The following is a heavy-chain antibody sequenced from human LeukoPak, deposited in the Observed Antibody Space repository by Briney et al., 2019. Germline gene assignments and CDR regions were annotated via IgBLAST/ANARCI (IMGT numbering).Heavy chain of an antibody. V-gene: IGHV4-39*01. CDR2: IYYSGST. Sequence: SETLSLTCTVSGGSISSSSYYWGWIRQPPGKGLEWIGSIYYSGSTYYNPSLKSRVTISVDTSKNQSSLKLSSVTAADTAVYYCARQWADFWSGYYLVFDYWGQGTLVTVSS. CDR3: ARQWADFWSGYYLVFDY. J-gene: IGHJ4*02. D-gene: IGHD3-3*01. CDR1: GGSISSSSYY.